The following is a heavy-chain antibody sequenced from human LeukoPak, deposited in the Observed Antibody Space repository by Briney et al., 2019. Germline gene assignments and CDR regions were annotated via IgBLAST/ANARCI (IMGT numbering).Heavy chain of an antibody. CDR1: GYTFTSYG. CDR2: ISAYNGNT. J-gene: IGHJ6*02. D-gene: IGHD6-13*01. Sequence: ASVKVSCKASGYTFTSYGISWVRQAPGQGLEWMGWISAYNGNTNYAQKLQGRVTMTTGTSTSTAYMELRSLRSDDTDVYYCASGPFIAAAATDYYYGMDVWGQGTTVTVSS. CDR3: ASGPFIAAAATDYYYGMDV. V-gene: IGHV1-18*01.